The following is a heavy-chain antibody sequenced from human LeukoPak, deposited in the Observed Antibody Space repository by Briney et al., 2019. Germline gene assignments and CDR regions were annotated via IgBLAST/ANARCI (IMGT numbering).Heavy chain of an antibody. J-gene: IGHJ4*02. CDR2: ISYDGSNK. CDR3: ARGINSGGYDFWSGYSTDRYYFDY. D-gene: IGHD3-3*01. V-gene: IGHV3-30-3*01. CDR1: GFTFSSHA. Sequence: PGRSLRLSCAASGFTFSSHAMHWVRQAPGKGLEWVAVISYDGSNKYYADSVKGRFTISRDNSKNTLYLQMNSLRAEDTAVYYCARGINSGGYDFWSGYSTDRYYFDYWGQGTLVTVSS.